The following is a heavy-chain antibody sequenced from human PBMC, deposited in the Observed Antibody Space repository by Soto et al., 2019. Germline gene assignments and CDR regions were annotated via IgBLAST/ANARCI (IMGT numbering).Heavy chain of an antibody. D-gene: IGHD2-21*02. Sequence: QLQLQESGPGLVKPSQTLSLACTVSGGSFSSGGYYWSWIRQLPGKGLEWIGYIYYSGSTYYNPSLQSRFTISLDTSKNQCSLKLSSVTAADTAVYYCARATAFSGHHGYWGQGTLVTVSS. CDR2: IYYSGST. V-gene: IGHV4-31*03. J-gene: IGHJ4*02. CDR3: ARATAFSGHHGY. CDR1: GGSFSSGGYY.